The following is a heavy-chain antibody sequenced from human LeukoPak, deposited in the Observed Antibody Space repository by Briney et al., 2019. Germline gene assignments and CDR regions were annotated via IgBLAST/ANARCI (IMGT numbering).Heavy chain of an antibody. CDR2: IYSSGSN. CDR1: GGSISGYF. Sequence: SETLSLTCTVSGGSISGYFWTWIRQPAGKGLEWIGRIYSSGSNNYNPSLKSRVTMSLDTSKNHFSLNLTSVTAADTAVYYCAKEPTSGREPTSGRPLDYWGQGTLVTVSS. V-gene: IGHV4-4*07. J-gene: IGHJ4*02. CDR3: AKEPTSGREPTSGRPLDY. D-gene: IGHD5-12*01.